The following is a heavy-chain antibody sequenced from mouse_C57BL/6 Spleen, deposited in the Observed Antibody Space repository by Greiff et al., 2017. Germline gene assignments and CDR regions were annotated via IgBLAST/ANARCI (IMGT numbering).Heavy chain of an antibody. CDR2: IWSDGST. CDR3: ARHSKLVYYAMDY. J-gene: IGHJ4*01. Sequence: QVQLKQSGPGLVAPSQSLSITCTVSGFSLTSYGVHWVRQPPGKGLEWLVVIWSDGSTTYNSALKSRLSISKDNSKSQVFLKMNSLQTDDTAMYYCARHSKLVYYAMDYWGQGTSVTVSS. CDR1: GFSLTSYG. D-gene: IGHD4-1*01. V-gene: IGHV2-6-1*01.